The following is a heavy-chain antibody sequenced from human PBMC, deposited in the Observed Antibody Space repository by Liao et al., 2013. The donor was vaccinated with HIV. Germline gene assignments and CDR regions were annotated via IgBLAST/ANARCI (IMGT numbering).Heavy chain of an antibody. J-gene: IGHJ3*02. CDR1: GGSTSSGDYY. CDR3: ARGRLITIFGVVTSVGAFDI. D-gene: IGHD3-3*01. V-gene: IGHV4-30-4*08. CDR2: IYYSGST. Sequence: QVQLQESGPGLVKPSQTLSLTCTVSGGSTSSGDYYWSWIRQPPGKGLEWIGFIYYSGSTSYNPSLKSRLTISVDTSKNQFSLKLSSVTAADTAVYYCARGRLITIFGVVTSVGAFDIWAKGNGHVSS.